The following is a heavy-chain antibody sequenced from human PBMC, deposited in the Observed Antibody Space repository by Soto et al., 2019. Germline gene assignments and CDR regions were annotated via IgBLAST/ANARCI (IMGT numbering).Heavy chain of an antibody. CDR1: GYTFTSHG. D-gene: IGHD2-21*02. V-gene: IGHV1-18*01. J-gene: IGHJ4*02. Sequence: QVQLVQSGAEVKEPGASVRVSCKYSGYTFTSHGITWVRQAPGQGLELVGWISAYSGDTNYAQTFHGIATMTTDTFTSTAYMDLRSLTSDDSAVYYCARSNRDSAGNAAYWVQATLVTVSS. CDR2: ISAYSGDT. CDR3: ARSNRDSAGNAAY.